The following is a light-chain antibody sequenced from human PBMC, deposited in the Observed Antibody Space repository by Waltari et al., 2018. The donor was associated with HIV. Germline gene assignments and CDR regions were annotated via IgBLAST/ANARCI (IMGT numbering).Light chain of an antibody. CDR2: DVS. CDR3: CSYAGSYTYV. Sequence: SALTQPRPVSGSPGLSVTISCPATSRDVHAYNSTPWYQQHPGKAPKRMIFDVSKRPSGVPDRFSGSRCGNTASLTISGLQAEDEADYYCCSYAGSYTYVFGTGTKVTVL. V-gene: IGLV2-11*01. J-gene: IGLJ1*01. CDR1: SRDVHAYNS.